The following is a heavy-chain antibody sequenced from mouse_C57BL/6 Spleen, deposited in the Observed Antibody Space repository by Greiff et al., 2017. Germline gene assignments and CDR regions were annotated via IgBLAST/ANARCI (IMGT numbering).Heavy chain of an antibody. CDR3: ARSGGNFPWFAY. V-gene: IGHV1-18*01. CDR1: GYTFTDYN. D-gene: IGHD2-1*01. Sequence: VQLQQSGPELVKPGASVKIPCKASGYTFTDYNMDWVKQSHGKSLEWIGDIIPNNGGTIYNQKFKGKATLTVDKSSSTAYMELRSLTSEDTAVYYCARSGGNFPWFAYWGQGTLVTVSA. CDR2: IIPNNGGT. J-gene: IGHJ3*01.